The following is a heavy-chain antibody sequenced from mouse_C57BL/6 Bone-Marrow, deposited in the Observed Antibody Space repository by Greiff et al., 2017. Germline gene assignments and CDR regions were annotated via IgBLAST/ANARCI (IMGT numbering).Heavy chain of an antibody. CDR1: GFTFTDYY. CDR3: LKADYYGSSPFDY. CDR2: IRNKANGYTT. V-gene: IGHV7-4*01. D-gene: IGHD1-1*01. Sequence: DVQLVESGGGLVQPGASLRLSCAASGFTFTDYYMSWVRQPPGKAPEWLALIRNKANGYTTEYNASVKGRFTISRDNSQNILYLQMNTLRAEDRSTYYCLKADYYGSSPFDYWGQGTTLTVSS. J-gene: IGHJ2*01.